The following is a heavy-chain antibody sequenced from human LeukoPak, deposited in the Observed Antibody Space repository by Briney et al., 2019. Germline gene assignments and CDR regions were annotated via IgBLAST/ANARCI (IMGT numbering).Heavy chain of an antibody. J-gene: IGHJ3*01. CDR1: GFTFSGFW. CDR3: ARSSYSSSSSV. V-gene: IGHV3-7*03. D-gene: IGHD6-6*01. Sequence: GVSLRPSCAVSGFTFSGFWMSWSRQAPEKGLEWVASINSDGSEGYYADVVKGRFTISRDNAKNSLYLQINSLRAEDTAVYYCARSSYSSSSSVWGQGTMVTVSS. CDR2: INSDGSEG.